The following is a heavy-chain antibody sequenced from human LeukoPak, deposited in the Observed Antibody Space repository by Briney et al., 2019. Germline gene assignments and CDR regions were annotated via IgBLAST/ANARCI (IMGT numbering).Heavy chain of an antibody. Sequence: ASVKVSCKASGYIFTGYYMHWVRQAPGQGLEWMGWINPNSGSTNYAQKFQGRVTMTRDTSIKTAYMELSRLTSDDTAVYYCARGVPREELSPNDAFDIWGQGTVVTVSS. CDR2: INPNSGST. V-gene: IGHV1-2*02. CDR3: ARGVPREELSPNDAFDI. CDR1: GYIFTGYY. D-gene: IGHD1-26*01. J-gene: IGHJ3*02.